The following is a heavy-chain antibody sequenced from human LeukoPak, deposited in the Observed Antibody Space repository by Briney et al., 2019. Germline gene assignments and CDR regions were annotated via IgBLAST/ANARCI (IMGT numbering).Heavy chain of an antibody. Sequence: PGGFLRLSCAASGFTFSSSAMSWVRQAPGKGLEWVSGIGGSGAGTYYAVSVKGRFTISRDNSKNTLYLQMNSLRAEDTAVYYCATTLHSGYYDLYWGQGTLVTVSS. CDR1: GFTFSSSA. CDR3: ATTLHSGYYDLY. CDR2: IGGSGAGT. D-gene: IGHD3-22*01. V-gene: IGHV3-23*01. J-gene: IGHJ4*02.